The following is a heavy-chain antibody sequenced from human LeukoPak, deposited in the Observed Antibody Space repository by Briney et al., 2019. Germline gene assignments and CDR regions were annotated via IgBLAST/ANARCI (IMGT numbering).Heavy chain of an antibody. CDR3: AKVLGIAAAGALDV. J-gene: IGHJ6*02. CDR2: ISWNSGSI. D-gene: IGHD6-13*01. CDR1: GFTFDDYA. Sequence: SLRLSCAASGFTFDDYAMHWVRQAPGKGLEWVSGISWNSGSIGYADSVKGRFTISRDNAKNSLYLQMNSLRAEDTALYYCAKVLGIAAAGALDVWGQGTTVTVSS. V-gene: IGHV3-9*01.